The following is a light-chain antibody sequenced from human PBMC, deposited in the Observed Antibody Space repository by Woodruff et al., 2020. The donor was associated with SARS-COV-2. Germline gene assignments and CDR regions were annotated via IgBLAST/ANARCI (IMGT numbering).Light chain of an antibody. Sequence: TVHWYQQKPGQAPVLVIYADTDRPSGIPERLSGANSGDTATLTISSVEAGDEADYFCQLWDFSTQHVGVGGGTRLTVL. CDR3: QLWDFSTQHVG. J-gene: IGLJ2*01. CDR1: T. V-gene: IGLV3-21*02. CDR2: ADT.